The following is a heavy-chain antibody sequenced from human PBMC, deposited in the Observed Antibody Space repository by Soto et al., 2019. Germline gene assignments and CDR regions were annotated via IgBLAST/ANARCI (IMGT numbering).Heavy chain of an antibody. Sequence: QVQLVQSGAEVKKPGASVKVSCKASGYTFTSYAMHWVRQAPGQRLEWMGWINAGNGNTKYSQKFQGRVTITRDTSASTAYMELSSLGSEDTAVYYCARESDEAPAWFDPWGQGTLVTVSS. J-gene: IGHJ5*02. CDR2: INAGNGNT. CDR3: ARESDEAPAWFDP. CDR1: GYTFTSYA. V-gene: IGHV1-3*01.